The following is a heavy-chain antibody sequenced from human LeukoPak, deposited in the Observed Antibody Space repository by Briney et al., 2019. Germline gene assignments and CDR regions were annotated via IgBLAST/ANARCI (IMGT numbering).Heavy chain of an antibody. CDR2: ISSSGSTI. CDR3: ARDVIYSSSWHNADLDY. CDR1: GFTFSSYE. D-gene: IGHD6-13*01. Sequence: GGSLRLSCAASGFTFSSYEMNWVRQAPGKGLEWVSYISSSGSTIYYADSVKGRFTISRDNAKNSLYLQMNSLRAEDTAVYYCARDVIYSSSWHNADLDYWGQGTLVTVSS. J-gene: IGHJ4*02. V-gene: IGHV3-48*03.